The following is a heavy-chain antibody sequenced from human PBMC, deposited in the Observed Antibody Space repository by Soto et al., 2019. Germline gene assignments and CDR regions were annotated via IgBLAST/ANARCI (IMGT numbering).Heavy chain of an antibody. CDR2: FDPEDGET. D-gene: IGHD6-13*01. Sequence: ASVKVSCKVSGYTLTELSMHWVRQAPGKGLEWMGGFDPEDGETIYAQKFQGRVTMTEDTSTDTAYMELSSLRSEDTAVYYCARGIAAAGRSFGWFDPWGQGTLVTVSS. CDR1: GYTLTELS. CDR3: ARGIAAAGRSFGWFDP. J-gene: IGHJ5*02. V-gene: IGHV1-24*01.